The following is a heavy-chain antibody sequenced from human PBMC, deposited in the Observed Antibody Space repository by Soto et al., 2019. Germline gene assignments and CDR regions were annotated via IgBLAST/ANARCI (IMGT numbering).Heavy chain of an antibody. CDR1: GFTFSNYA. V-gene: IGHV3-23*01. Sequence: GGSLRLSCAASGFTFSNYAMNWVRQAPGKGLEWVSAISGSGDSTYYADSVKGRFTISRDTSKNTLFLQMNSLRAEDTAVYYCAKVGSSSLYYYYYMDVWGKGTTVTVSS. CDR2: ISGSGDST. J-gene: IGHJ6*03. D-gene: IGHD6-6*01. CDR3: AKVGSSSLYYYYYMDV.